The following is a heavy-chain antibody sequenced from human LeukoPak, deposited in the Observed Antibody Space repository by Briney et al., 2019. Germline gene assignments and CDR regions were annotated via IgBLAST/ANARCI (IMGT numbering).Heavy chain of an antibody. J-gene: IGHJ4*02. CDR1: GFTFSEYW. CDR3: TRPWGI. V-gene: IGHV3-74*03. CDR2: INGDGSDT. Sequence: GSLRLSCAASGFTFSEYWMHWVRLTPGRRLVWVARINGDGSDTTYADSVKGRFTISRDNAKNTVYLQVNSLTAEDTAVYYCTRPWGIWGQGALVTVSS. D-gene: IGHD3-16*01.